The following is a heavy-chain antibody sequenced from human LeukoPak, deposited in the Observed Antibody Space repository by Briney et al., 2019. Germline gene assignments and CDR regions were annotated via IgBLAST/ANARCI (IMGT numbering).Heavy chain of an antibody. CDR1: GFTVSSNY. D-gene: IGHD1-20*01. J-gene: IGHJ4*02. CDR3: ARRRYNWNAIDY. CDR2: ISSSGSTI. Sequence: GGSLRLSCAASGFTVSSNYMSWVRQAPGKGLEWVSYISSSGSTIYYADSVKGRFTISRDNAKNSLYLQMNSLRAEDTAVYYCARRRYNWNAIDYWGQGTLVTVSS. V-gene: IGHV3-11*01.